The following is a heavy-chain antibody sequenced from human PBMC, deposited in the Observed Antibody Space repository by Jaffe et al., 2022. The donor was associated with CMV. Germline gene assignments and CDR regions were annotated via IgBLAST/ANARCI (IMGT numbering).Heavy chain of an antibody. CDR1: GYSFTSYW. CDR2: IYPGDSDT. CDR3: ARHKFPYYYDSSGYQGDAFDI. V-gene: IGHV5-51*01. D-gene: IGHD3-22*01. Sequence: EVQLVQSGAEVKKPGESLKISCKGSGYSFTSYWIGWVRQMPGKGLEWMGIIYPGDSDTRYSPSFQGQVTISADKSISTAYLQWSSLKASDTAMYYCARHKFPYYYDSSGYQGDAFDIWGQGTMVTVSS. J-gene: IGHJ3*02.